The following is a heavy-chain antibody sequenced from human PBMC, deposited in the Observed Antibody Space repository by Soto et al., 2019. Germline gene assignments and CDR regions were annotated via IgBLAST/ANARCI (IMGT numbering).Heavy chain of an antibody. D-gene: IGHD6-6*01. CDR1: GFTFSSYG. CDR3: ARDLKGIAARPDGSYYYYGMDV. CDR2: IWYDGSNK. V-gene: IGHV3-33*01. J-gene: IGHJ6*02. Sequence: GESLKISCAASGFTFSSYGMHWVRQAPGKGLEWVAVIWYDGSNKYYADSVKGRFTISRDNSKNTLYLQMNSLRAEDTAVYYCARDLKGIAARPDGSYYYYGMDVWGQGTTVTVSS.